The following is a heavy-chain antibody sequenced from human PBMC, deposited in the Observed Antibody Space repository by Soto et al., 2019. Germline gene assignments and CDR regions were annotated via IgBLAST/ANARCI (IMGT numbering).Heavy chain of an antibody. Sequence: QVQLVQSGAEVKKPGASVKVSCKASGYTFTDYFIHWVRQAPGQGFEWMGWINPKTRGTTYAQKFQGRVTMTRDTSNSTAYMELRGLRSDDTAIYYCAREGRGKKAGYNGLVSLGYWGQGTLVTVSS. V-gene: IGHV1-2*02. D-gene: IGHD2-2*02. CDR3: AREGRGKKAGYNGLVSLGY. CDR1: GYTFTDYF. CDR2: INPKTRGT. J-gene: IGHJ4*02.